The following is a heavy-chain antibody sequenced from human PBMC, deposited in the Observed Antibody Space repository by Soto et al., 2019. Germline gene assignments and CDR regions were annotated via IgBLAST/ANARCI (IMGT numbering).Heavy chain of an antibody. CDR3: AIYLITMIVGFDP. D-gene: IGHD3-22*01. V-gene: IGHV1-8*01. CDR1: GYTFTSYD. Sequence: GASVKVSCKASGYTFTSYDINWVRQATGQGLEWMGWMNPNSGNTGYAQKFQGRVTMTRNTSISTAYMELSSLRSEDTAVYYCAIYLITMIVGFDPWGQGTLVTVSS. CDR2: MNPNSGNT. J-gene: IGHJ5*02.